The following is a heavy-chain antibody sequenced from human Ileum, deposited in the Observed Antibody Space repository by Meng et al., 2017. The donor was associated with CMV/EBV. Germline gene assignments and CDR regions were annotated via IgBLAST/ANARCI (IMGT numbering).Heavy chain of an antibody. Sequence: VQLQESGPGLVKPSETLSLTCTVSGGSINNYYWSWIRQSAEKGLEWIGRFYSSDTYNYHPSLNSRVTMSLDTSKNQFSLNLRSVTAADTAIYYCARGPGASTREGFDYWGQGTLVTVSS. D-gene: IGHD1-26*01. CDR2: FYSSDTY. V-gene: IGHV4-4*07. CDR3: ARGPGASTREGFDY. J-gene: IGHJ4*02. CDR1: GGSINNYY.